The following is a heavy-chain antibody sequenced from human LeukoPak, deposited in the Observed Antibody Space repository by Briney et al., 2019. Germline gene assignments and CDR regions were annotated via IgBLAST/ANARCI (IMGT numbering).Heavy chain of an antibody. D-gene: IGHD1-1*01. Sequence: SETLSLTCTVYGGSISSYFWNWIRQPPGTGLEWIGYIYYSGSTNYNPSLNSRVTISVDTSKNQFSLKLSSVTAADTAVYYCARHGTTSYFYFAMDVWGQGTTVTVSS. CDR2: IYYSGST. V-gene: IGHV4-59*08. CDR1: GGSISSYF. CDR3: ARHGTTSYFYFAMDV. J-gene: IGHJ6*02.